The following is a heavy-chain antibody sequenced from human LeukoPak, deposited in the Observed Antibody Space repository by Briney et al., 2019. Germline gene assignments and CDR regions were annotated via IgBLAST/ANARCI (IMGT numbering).Heavy chain of an antibody. CDR1: GFPFSTYA. D-gene: IGHD3-10*01. J-gene: IGHJ3*01. CDR2: ISSSGSTK. CDR3: AKVLWFGVSAPQAFDF. V-gene: IGHV3-48*04. Sequence: PGGFLRLSCAASGFPFSTYAMTWVRQAPGKGLEWLSYISSSGSTKNYADSVKGRFTISRDNAKNSLYLQMNSLRVEDTAVYYCAKVLWFGVSAPQAFDFWGQGTMVTVSS.